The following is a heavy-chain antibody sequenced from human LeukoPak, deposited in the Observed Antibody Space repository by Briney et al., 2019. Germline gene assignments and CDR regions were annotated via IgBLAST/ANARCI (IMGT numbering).Heavy chain of an antibody. V-gene: IGHV3-7*01. CDR2: IIQDGSAK. J-gene: IGHJ4*02. CDR3: ARDGGRKEDY. CDR1: GFTFSSYW. Sequence: PGGSLRLSCAASGFTFSSYWMSWVRQAPGKGLEWVANIIQDGSAKYYVDSVKGRFTISRDNAKNSLYLQMHSLRAEDTAVYYCARDGGRKEDYWGQGTLVTVSS.